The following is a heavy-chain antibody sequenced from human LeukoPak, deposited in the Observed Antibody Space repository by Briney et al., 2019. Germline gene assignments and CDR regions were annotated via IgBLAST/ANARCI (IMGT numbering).Heavy chain of an antibody. Sequence: GGSLRLSCVASGFAVGSNYMSWVRQAPGKGLEWVSLIYSGGAIRYADSVKGRFTISRDSSKNTLFLQMNDLTVEDTARYYCARRPGNWGQGILVIVSS. V-gene: IGHV3-53*01. D-gene: IGHD1-14*01. CDR3: ARRPGN. CDR1: GFAVGSNY. J-gene: IGHJ4*02. CDR2: IYSGGAI.